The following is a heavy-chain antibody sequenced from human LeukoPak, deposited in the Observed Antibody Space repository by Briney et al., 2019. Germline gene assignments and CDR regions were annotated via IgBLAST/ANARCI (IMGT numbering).Heavy chain of an antibody. Sequence: GGSLRLSCSASGFTFNTYWMSWVRQAPGKGLQWVANVRPDGREQRYVDSVKGRFTISRDNAKNLVYLQMNSLRTDDTAVYYCARFKYSSGCLDYWGQGTLVTVSS. CDR3: ARFKYSSGCLDY. D-gene: IGHD6-19*01. CDR1: GFTFNTYW. J-gene: IGHJ4*02. V-gene: IGHV3-7*01. CDR2: VRPDGREQ.